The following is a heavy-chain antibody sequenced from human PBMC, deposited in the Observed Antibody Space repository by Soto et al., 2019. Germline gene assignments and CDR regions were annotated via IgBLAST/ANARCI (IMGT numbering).Heavy chain of an antibody. V-gene: IGHV1-69*13. D-gene: IGHD2-15*01. J-gene: IGHJ6*02. CDR2: IIPIFGTA. CDR1: GCTFSSYA. Sequence: SVKVSCKASGCTFSSYAISWVRQAPGQVLEWMGGIIPIFGTANYAQKFQGRVTITADESTSTAYMELSSLRSEDTAVYYCARVGYCSGGSCYSGGYYGMDVWGQGTTVTVSS. CDR3: ARVGYCSGGSCYSGGYYGMDV.